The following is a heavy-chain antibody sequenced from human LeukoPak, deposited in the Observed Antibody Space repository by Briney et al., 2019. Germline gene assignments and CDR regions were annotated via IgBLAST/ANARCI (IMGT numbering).Heavy chain of an antibody. J-gene: IGHJ4*02. D-gene: IGHD3-3*01. V-gene: IGHV4-39*01. CDR3: ASGRFLEFNWNY. CDR2: IYYSGST. CDR1: GGSISSSSYS. Sequence: SETLSLTCTVSGGSISSSSYSWGWIRQPPGKGLEWIGSIYYSGSTYYNPSLKSRVTISVDTSKNQFSLKLSSVTAADTAVYYCASGRFLEFNWNYWGQGTLVTVSS.